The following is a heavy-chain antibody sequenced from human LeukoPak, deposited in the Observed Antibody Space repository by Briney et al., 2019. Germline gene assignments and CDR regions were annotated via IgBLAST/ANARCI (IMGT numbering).Heavy chain of an antibody. J-gene: IGHJ4*02. CDR3: ARSIAAATTGSRIDY. V-gene: IGHV3-30*04. D-gene: IGHD6-13*01. Sequence: GGSLRLSCAASGFTFSSYAMHWVRQARGKGLEWVAVISYDGSNKYYADSVKGRFTISRDNSKNTLYLQMNSLRAEDTAVYYCARSIAAATTGSRIDYWGQGTLVTVSS. CDR1: GFTFSSYA. CDR2: ISYDGSNK.